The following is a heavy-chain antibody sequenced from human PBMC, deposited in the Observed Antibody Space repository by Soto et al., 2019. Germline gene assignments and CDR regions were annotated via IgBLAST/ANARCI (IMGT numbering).Heavy chain of an antibody. CDR1: GFTFSMYS. CDR3: ARDHLILPAHDFFYGSDD. J-gene: IGHJ6*02. V-gene: IGHV3-7*03. CDR2: IPQDGVDG. D-gene: IGHD2-21*02. Sequence: GGSLRLSCEVSGFTFSMYSMSWVRQSPGKGLEWVAKIPQDGVDGHYADSVKGRFTISRDNGKNSLYLQLNNLRAEDTAVYYCARDHLILPAHDFFYGSDDWGRGATVTVSS.